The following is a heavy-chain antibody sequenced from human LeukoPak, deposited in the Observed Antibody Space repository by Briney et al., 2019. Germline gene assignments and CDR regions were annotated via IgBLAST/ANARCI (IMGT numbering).Heavy chain of an antibody. J-gene: IGHJ3*01. V-gene: IGHV2-70*11. Sequence: SGPALVKPTQTLTLTCTFSGFSLSPSGMCVSWIRQPPGKALEWLARIDWDDDKYYSTSLKTRLTISKDTSKNQVVLTMTNMDPVDTATYYCARIKIAGDYGRRAFDVWGQGTMVTVSS. CDR2: IDWDDDK. D-gene: IGHD4-17*01. CDR3: ARIKIAGDYGRRAFDV. CDR1: GFSLSPSGMC.